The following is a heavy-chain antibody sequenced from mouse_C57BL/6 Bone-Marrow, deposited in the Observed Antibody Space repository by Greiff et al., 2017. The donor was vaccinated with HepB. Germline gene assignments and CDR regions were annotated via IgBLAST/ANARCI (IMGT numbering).Heavy chain of an antibody. CDR1: GFNIKNTY. CDR2: IDPANGNT. Sequence: EVQLVESVAELVRPGASVKLSCTASGFNIKNTYMHWVKQRPEQGLEWIGRIDPANGNTKYAPKFQGKATITADTSSNTAYLQLSSLTSEDTAIYYCASLITTVVARGFAYWGQGTLVTVSA. V-gene: IGHV14-3*01. D-gene: IGHD1-1*01. J-gene: IGHJ3*01. CDR3: ASLITTVVARGFAY.